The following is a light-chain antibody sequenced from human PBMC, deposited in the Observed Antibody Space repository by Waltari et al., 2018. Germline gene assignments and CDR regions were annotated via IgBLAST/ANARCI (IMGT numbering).Light chain of an antibody. CDR2: YAS. Sequence: WRASQRMCWYGAWDRQQPVLAARRLIYYASYSATGIQARFSPSGSETDFTLTISSLERVDFAVYDCQQRSNWLALTFGGGSKVEIK. CDR1: QRMCWY. J-gene: IGKJ4*01. CDR3: QQRSNWLALT. V-gene: IGKV3-11*01.